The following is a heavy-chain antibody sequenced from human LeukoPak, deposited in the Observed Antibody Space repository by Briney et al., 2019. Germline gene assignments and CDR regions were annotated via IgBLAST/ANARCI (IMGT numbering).Heavy chain of an antibody. CDR2: IYYSGST. D-gene: IGHD3-3*01. CDR3: ARDRRYDFWSGYYRPDAFDI. J-gene: IGHJ3*02. V-gene: IGHV4-34*01. CDR1: GGSFSGYY. Sequence: PSETLSLTCAVYGGSFSGYYWSWIRQPPGKGLEWIGSIYYSGSTYYNPSLKSRVTISVDTSKNQFSLKLSSVTAADTAVYYCARDRRYDFWSGYYRPDAFDIWGQGTMVTVSS.